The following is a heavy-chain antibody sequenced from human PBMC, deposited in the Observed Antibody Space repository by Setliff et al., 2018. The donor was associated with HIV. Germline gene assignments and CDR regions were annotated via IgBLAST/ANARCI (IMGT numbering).Heavy chain of an antibody. CDR3: ARDQSIFAESAIMAARPRYYYGMDV. V-gene: IGHV3-48*03. Sequence: PGGSLRLSCAASGFTFSSYEMNWVRQAPGKGLEWVSYISSSGSTIYYADSVKGRFTISRDNAKNSLHLQMNSLRAEDTAVYYCARDQSIFAESAIMAARPRYYYGMDVWGHGTTVTVSS. CDR2: ISSSGSTI. CDR1: GFTFSSYE. D-gene: IGHD6-6*01. J-gene: IGHJ6*02.